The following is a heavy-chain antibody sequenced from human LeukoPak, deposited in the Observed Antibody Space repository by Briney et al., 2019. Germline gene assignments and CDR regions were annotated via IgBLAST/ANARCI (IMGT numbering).Heavy chain of an antibody. D-gene: IGHD3-10*01. V-gene: IGHV5-51*01. CDR2: IYPDDSDT. Sequence: GESLKISCQASGYTFTTYWIGWVRQMPGKGLECVGIIYPDDSDTTYSPSFQGQVTISADKSFSTAYLQWSSLKASDTAIYYCAGLGGDTYYFGSASYPNWYFDLWGRGTLVTVSS. CDR3: AGLGGDTYYFGSASYPNWYFDL. CDR1: GYTFTTYW. J-gene: IGHJ2*01.